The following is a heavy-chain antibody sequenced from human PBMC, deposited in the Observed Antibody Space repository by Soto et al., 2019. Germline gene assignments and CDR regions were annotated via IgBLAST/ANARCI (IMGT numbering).Heavy chain of an antibody. CDR2: ISNSGSTI. D-gene: IGHD6-19*01. CDR3: ARDRSSGWAFDY. Sequence: SLRLSCAAPGFTFSSYEMNWVRQAPGKGLEWVSYISNSGSTIYYADSVKGRFTISRDNAKNSLFLQMNSLRAEDTAVYYCARDRSSGWAFDYWGQGTLVTVSS. CDR1: GFTFSSYE. V-gene: IGHV3-48*03. J-gene: IGHJ4*02.